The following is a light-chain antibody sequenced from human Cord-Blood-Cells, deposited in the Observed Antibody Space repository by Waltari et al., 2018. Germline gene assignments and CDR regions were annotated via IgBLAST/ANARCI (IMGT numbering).Light chain of an antibody. J-gene: IGKJ3*01. CDR3: EQCYSTPGT. V-gene: IGKV1-39*01. Sequence: DIQLTQCPSSLSPSVGDRLTITSRASQSISSYLNWYQQKQGQAPKLLIYAASSVQSGVPSRFSGSGTGTDFTLTISSLNTGHFATDYGEQCYSTPGTFAHGTKVEI. CDR2: AAS. CDR1: QSISSY.